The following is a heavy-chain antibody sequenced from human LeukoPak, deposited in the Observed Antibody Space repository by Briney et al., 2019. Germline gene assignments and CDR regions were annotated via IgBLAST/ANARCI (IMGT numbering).Heavy chain of an antibody. CDR1: GGSFSGYY. J-gene: IGHJ3*02. CDR3: ARRNSYAFDI. CDR2: INHSGSI. Sequence: PSETLSLTCAIYGGSFSGYYWSWIRQPPGKGLEWIGEINHSGSINYNPSLKSRVTISVDTSKNQFSLKLSSVTAADTAVYYCARRNSYAFDIWGQGTMVTVSS. V-gene: IGHV4-34*01. D-gene: IGHD4-23*01.